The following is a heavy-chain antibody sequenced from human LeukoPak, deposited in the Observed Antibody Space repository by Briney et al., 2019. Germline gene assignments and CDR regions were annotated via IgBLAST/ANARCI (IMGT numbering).Heavy chain of an antibody. D-gene: IGHD5-24*01. Sequence: GASVKVSCKASGYTFTSYYMHWVRQAPGQGLEWMGIINPSGGSTSYAQKFQGRVTMTRDTSTSTVYMELSSLRSEDTAVYYCARSHRGGRVGYNFTYTIAYWGQGPLV. J-gene: IGHJ4*02. CDR2: INPSGGST. CDR3: ARSHRGGRVGYNFTYTIAY. V-gene: IGHV1-46*01. CDR1: GYTFTSYY.